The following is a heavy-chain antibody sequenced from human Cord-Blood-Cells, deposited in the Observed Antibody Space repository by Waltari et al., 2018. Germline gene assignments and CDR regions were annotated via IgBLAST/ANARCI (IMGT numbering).Heavy chain of an antibody. CDR3: MAPKGGGSDY. CDR1: GGTLSGPA. J-gene: IGHJ4*02. Sequence: EVQLVESVGGLVQRGGSLKLSCAAAGGTLSGPALHWVRQASGKGLGWVGRIRSKANSYATADAASVKGRFTISRDDSKNTAYLQMNSLKTEDTAVYYCMAPKGGGSDYWGQGTLVTVSS. CDR2: IRSKANSYAT. D-gene: IGHD3-16*01. V-gene: IGHV3-73*02.